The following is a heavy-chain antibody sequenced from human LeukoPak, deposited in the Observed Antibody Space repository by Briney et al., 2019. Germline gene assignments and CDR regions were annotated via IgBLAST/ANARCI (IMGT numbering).Heavy chain of an antibody. CDR3: ARGSPTYDSSGFDY. D-gene: IGHD3-22*01. CDR2: INPSGGST. Sequence: ASVKVSCKASGYTFTTYYMHWVRQAPGQGLEWMGIINPSGGSTTYAQKFQGRVTVTRDTSTSTVYMEVSSLRSEDTAVYYCARGSPTYDSSGFDYWGQGTLVTVSS. CDR1: GYTFTTYY. V-gene: IGHV1-46*01. J-gene: IGHJ4*02.